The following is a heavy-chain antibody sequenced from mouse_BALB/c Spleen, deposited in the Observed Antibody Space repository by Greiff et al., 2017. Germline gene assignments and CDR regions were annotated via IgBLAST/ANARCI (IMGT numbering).Heavy chain of an antibody. CDR2: ISSGGSYT. V-gene: IGHV5-6*01. CDR3: AREDRYDFDY. D-gene: IGHD2-14*01. J-gene: IGHJ2*01. CDR1: GFTFSSYG. Sequence: EVKLMESGGDLVKPGGSLKLSCAASGFTFSSYGMSWVRQTPDKRLEWVATISSGGSYTYYPDSVKGRFTISRDNAKNTLYLQMSSLKSEDTAMYYCAREDRYDFDYWGQGTTLTVSS.